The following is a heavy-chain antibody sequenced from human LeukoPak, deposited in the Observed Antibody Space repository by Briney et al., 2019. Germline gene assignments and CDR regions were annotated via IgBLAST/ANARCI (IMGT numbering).Heavy chain of an antibody. CDR1: GGSISSSTYY. D-gene: IGHD3-10*01. V-gene: IGHV4-39*07. J-gene: IGHJ4*02. CDR2: IYYSGST. CDR3: ARGATFTRWINYFDY. Sequence: SETLSLTCTVSGGSISSSTYYCGWIRQPPGKGLEWIGSIYYSGSTYYSPSLKSRVTISVDTSKNQFSLRLSSVTAADTAVYYCARGATFTRWINYFDYWGQGTLVTVSS.